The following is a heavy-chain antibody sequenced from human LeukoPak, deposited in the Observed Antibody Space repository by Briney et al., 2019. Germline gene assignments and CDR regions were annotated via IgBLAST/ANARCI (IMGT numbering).Heavy chain of an antibody. CDR2: IYYSGST. Sequence: SETLSLTCTVSGGSISSSSYYWGWIRQPPGKGLEWIGSIYYSGSTYYNPSLKSRVTISVDTSKNQFSLKLSSVTAADTAVYYCARVGRYYIAYWGQGTLVTVSS. V-gene: IGHV4-39*07. CDR1: GGSISSSSYY. D-gene: IGHD3-10*01. J-gene: IGHJ4*02. CDR3: ARVGRYYIAY.